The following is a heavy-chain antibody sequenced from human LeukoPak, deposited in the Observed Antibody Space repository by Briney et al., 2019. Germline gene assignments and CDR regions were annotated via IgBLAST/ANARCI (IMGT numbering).Heavy chain of an antibody. CDR1: GFPFSSYA. CDR3: ARDPIAAAGTTGDY. Sequence: AGGPVTLSCAASGFPFSSYAMHWLRQAPGKGLEGGAVISYDGSNKYSADSVKGRFTISRDNSKNTLYLQMNSLRAEDTAVYYCARDPIAAAGTTGDYWGQGTLVTVSS. V-gene: IGHV3-30-3*01. J-gene: IGHJ4*02. CDR2: ISYDGSNK. D-gene: IGHD6-13*01.